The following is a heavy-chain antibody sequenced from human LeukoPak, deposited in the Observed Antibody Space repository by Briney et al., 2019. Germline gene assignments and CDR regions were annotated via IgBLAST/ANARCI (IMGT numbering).Heavy chain of an antibody. Sequence: GGSLRLSXAASGFIFSDHYMDWVRQAPGRGLEWVARIRNKVRGYTTEYAASVQGRFTISRDDSSNSLYLQMSSLKTEDTAVYFCARGAVAGTNWYFDYWGQGTLVAVSS. J-gene: IGHJ4*02. CDR3: ARGAVAGTNWYFDY. D-gene: IGHD6-19*01. CDR2: IRNKVRGYTT. CDR1: GFIFSDHY. V-gene: IGHV3-72*01.